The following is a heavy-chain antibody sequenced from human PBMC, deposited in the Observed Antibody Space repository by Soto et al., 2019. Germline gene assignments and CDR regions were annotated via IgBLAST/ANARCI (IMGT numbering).Heavy chain of an antibody. J-gene: IGHJ4*02. CDR2: ISWNGGNI. CDR1: GFTFDDYA. CDR3: AKDIYSSSSGQDY. V-gene: IGHV3-9*01. Sequence: EVQLVESGGGLVQPGRSLRLSCAASGFTFDDYAMHWVRQAPGKGLEWVSGISWNGGNIVYADSVKGRFTISRDNAKNSLFLQMNSLRADDTAMYFCAKDIYSSSSGQDYWGQGTPVTVSS. D-gene: IGHD6-6*01.